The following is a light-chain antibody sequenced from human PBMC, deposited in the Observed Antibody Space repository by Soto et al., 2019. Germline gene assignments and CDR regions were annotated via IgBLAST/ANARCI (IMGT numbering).Light chain of an antibody. Sequence: EIVLTQSPGTLSLSPGERATLSCRASQSVSSSYLAWYRQKPGQAPSLLIYGASRRATGIPDRFSGSGSGTDFTLTISRLGPEDFAVYYCQQYDRSRWTFGQGTKVEVK. CDR1: QSVSSSY. J-gene: IGKJ1*01. CDR2: GAS. CDR3: QQYDRSRWT. V-gene: IGKV3-20*01.